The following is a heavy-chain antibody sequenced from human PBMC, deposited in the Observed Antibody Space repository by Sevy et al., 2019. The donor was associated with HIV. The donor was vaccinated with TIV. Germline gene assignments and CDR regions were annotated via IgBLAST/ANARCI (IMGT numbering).Heavy chain of an antibody. CDR2: IIPIFGTA. J-gene: IGHJ4*02. V-gene: IGHV1-69*13. CDR3: AREKITVSSSSRGDDY. D-gene: IGHD6-13*01. CDR1: GGTFSSYA. Sequence: ASVKVSCKASGGTFSSYAISWVRQAPGQGLEWMGGIIPIFGTANYAQKFQGRVTITADESTSTAYMELSSLSSEDTAGYYCAREKITVSSSSRGDDYWGQGTLVTVSS.